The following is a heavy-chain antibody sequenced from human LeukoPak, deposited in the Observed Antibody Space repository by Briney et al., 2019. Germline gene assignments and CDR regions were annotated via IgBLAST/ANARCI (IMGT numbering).Heavy chain of an antibody. CDR2: ICGTGGST. J-gene: IGHJ4*02. D-gene: IGHD3-22*01. CDR3: AKETHYYDSSGYYEPNGYFDY. CDR1: GFAFSTYT. V-gene: IGHV3-23*01. Sequence: GSLRLPCAASGFAFSTYTMSWVRQAPGKGLEWVSSICGTGGSTYYADSVKGRFTISGDNSKNTLYLQMNSLRAEDTAVYYCAKETHYYDSSGYYEPNGYFDYWGQGTLVTVSS.